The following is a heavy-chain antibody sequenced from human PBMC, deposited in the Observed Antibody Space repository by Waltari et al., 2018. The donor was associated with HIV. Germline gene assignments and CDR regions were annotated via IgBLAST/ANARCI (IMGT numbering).Heavy chain of an antibody. Sequence: QVQLVQSGAEVKKPGASVKVSCKASGYTFTSYDINCVRQATGQGLEWMGWKNPKSGNTGYAQEFPVRVTMTRNTSISAAYMELSSLRSEDTAVYYCARLGYCSSTSCYYYYYYGMDVWGQGTTVTVSS. V-gene: IGHV1-8*01. CDR2: KNPKSGNT. J-gene: IGHJ6*02. CDR1: GYTFTSYD. CDR3: ARLGYCSSTSCYYYYYYGMDV. D-gene: IGHD2-2*01.